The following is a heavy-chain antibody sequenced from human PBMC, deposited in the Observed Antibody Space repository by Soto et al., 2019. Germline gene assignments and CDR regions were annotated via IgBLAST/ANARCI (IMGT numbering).Heavy chain of an antibody. CDR1: GDSISSGGYS. J-gene: IGHJ6*02. CDR3: ARGAYYDFWSGSDYYGMDV. CDR2: IYHSGST. Sequence: PSETLSLTCTVSGDSISSGGYSWSWIRQPPGKGLEWIGYIYHSGSTYYNPSLKSRVTISVDRSKNQFSLKLSSVTAADTAVYYCARGAYYDFWSGSDYYGMDVWGQGTTVTVSS. V-gene: IGHV4-30-2*01. D-gene: IGHD3-3*01.